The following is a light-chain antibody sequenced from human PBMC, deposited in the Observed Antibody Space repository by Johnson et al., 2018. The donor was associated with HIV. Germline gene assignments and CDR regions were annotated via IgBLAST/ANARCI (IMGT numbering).Light chain of an antibody. Sequence: QSVLTQPPSVSAAPGQKVTISCSGSTYNIGNNYVSWYRHLPGTAPKLLISAKNKRPSGIPDRFSGSKSGTSATLGITGLQTGDEADYYCGTWDTSLSGGVLGTGTKVTVL. CDR3: GTWDTSLSGGV. CDR2: AKN. J-gene: IGLJ1*01. V-gene: IGLV1-51*01. CDR1: TYNIGNNY.